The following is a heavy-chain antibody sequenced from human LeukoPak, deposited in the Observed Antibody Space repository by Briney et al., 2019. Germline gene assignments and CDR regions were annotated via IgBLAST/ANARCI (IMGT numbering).Heavy chain of an antibody. J-gene: IGHJ5*02. CDR2: ITESGSEK. V-gene: IGHV3-7*03. CDR1: GFTFTTHW. CDR3: ARGDLDP. Sequence: GGSLRLSWAAAGFTFTTHWMTWFRPAPERVLGWVAAITESGSEKFYVDSVEGRFTISRDNARNSLYLHMNSRRAEDTAMYYCARGDLDPWGQGTLVTVSS.